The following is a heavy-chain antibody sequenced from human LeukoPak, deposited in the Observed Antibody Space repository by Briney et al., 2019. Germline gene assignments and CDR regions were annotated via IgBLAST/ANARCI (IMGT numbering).Heavy chain of an antibody. Sequence: SETLSLTCTVSGDSITNYFWSWIRQPPGKGLEWIGYIYYTGNTDYKPSLKSRVTISVDTSTNQFSLRLRSVTAADTAVYYCARGRVAYSAYYFDYWGRGTLVTVSS. CDR2: IYYTGNT. CDR3: ARGRVAYSAYYFDY. CDR1: GDSITNYF. J-gene: IGHJ4*02. V-gene: IGHV4-59*01. D-gene: IGHD2-15*01.